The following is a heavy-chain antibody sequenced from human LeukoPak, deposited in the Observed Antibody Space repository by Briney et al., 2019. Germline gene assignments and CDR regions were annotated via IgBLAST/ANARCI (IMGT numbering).Heavy chain of an antibody. V-gene: IGHV1-24*01. D-gene: IGHD3-22*01. Sequence: ASVKVSCKVSGYTLTELSMHWVRQAPGKGLEWMGGFDPEDGETIYAQKFQGRVTMTRDTSTSTVYMELSSLRSEDTAVYYCATQPYYDSSGYYFDYWGQGTLVTVSS. J-gene: IGHJ4*02. CDR1: GYTLTELS. CDR2: FDPEDGET. CDR3: ATQPYYDSSGYYFDY.